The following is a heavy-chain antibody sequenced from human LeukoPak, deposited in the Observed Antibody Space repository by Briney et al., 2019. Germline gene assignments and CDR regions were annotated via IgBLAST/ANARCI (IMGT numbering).Heavy chain of an antibody. CDR2: INTNTGNP. Sequence: ASVKVSCKASGYTFTSYAMNWVRQAPGQGLEWMGWINTNTGNPTYAQGFTGRFVFSLDTSVSTAYLQISGLKAEDTAVYYCASGSHPLLSYSSSWYFDYWGQGTLVTVSS. V-gene: IGHV7-4-1*02. D-gene: IGHD6-13*01. J-gene: IGHJ4*02. CDR1: GYTFTSYA. CDR3: ASGSHPLLSYSSSWYFDY.